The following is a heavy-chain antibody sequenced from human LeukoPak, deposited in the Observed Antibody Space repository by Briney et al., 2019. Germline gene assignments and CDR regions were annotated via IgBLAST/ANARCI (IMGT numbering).Heavy chain of an antibody. Sequence: ASVKVSCKXSGGTFSSYAISWVRQAPGQGLEWMGGIIPIFGTANYAQKFQGRVTITTDESTSTAYMELSSLRFEDAAVYYCARDGGDTYGDYPFDYWGQGTLVAVSS. CDR2: IIPIFGTA. CDR1: GGTFSSYA. J-gene: IGHJ4*02. V-gene: IGHV1-69*05. D-gene: IGHD4-17*01. CDR3: ARDGGDTYGDYPFDY.